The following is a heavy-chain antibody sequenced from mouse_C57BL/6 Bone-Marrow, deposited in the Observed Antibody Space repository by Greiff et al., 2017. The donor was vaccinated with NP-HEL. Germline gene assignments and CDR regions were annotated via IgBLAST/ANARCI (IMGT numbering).Heavy chain of an antibody. V-gene: IGHV1-50*01. J-gene: IGHJ1*03. CDR2: IDPSDSYT. CDR3: ARRYYDYDWYFDV. CDR1: GYTFTSYW. Sequence: QVQLQQPGAELVKPGASVKLSCKASGYTFTSYWMQWVKQRPGQGLEWIGEIDPSDSYTNYNQKFKGKATLTVDTSSSTAYMQLSSLTSEDSAVYYCARRYYDYDWYFDVRGTGTTVTVSS. D-gene: IGHD2-4*01.